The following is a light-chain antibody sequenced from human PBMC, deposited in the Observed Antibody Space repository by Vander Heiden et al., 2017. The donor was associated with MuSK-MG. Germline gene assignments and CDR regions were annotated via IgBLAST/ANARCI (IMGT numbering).Light chain of an antibody. CDR2: AAS. CDR3: QQSYSTPFT. V-gene: IGKV1-39*01. Sequence: DLKMTQSPSSLSASVGDRVTITCRASQSSSSYLNWYQQKPGKAPKLLIYAASSLQSGVPSRFSGSGSGTDFTLTISSLQPEDFATYYCQQSYSTPFTFGPGTKVDIK. CDR1: QSSSSY. J-gene: IGKJ3*01.